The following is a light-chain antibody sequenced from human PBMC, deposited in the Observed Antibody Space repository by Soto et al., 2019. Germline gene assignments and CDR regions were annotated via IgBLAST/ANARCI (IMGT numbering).Light chain of an antibody. CDR2: EVS. J-gene: IGLJ2*01. CDR1: SSDVGGYNH. V-gene: IGLV2-8*01. Sequence: QSALTQPPSASGSPGQSVTISCTETSSDVGGYNHVSWYQQHPGKVPKLVIYEVSKRPSGVPDRFSGSKSGNTASLTVSGLQAEDEADYYCSSSAGSNVVFGGGTVVFGGGTKLTVL. CDR3: SSSAGSNVVFGGGTVV.